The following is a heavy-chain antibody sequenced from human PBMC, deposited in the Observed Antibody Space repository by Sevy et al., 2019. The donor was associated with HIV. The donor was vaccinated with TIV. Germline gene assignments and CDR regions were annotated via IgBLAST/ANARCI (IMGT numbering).Heavy chain of an antibody. D-gene: IGHD1-26*01. CDR2: INTDGRIT. V-gene: IGHV3-74*01. J-gene: IGHJ4*02. Sequence: GGSLRLSCAASEFTFSRYWMHWVRQVPGKGLMWVSRINTDGRITNYAESVKGRFTISRDYAKNTLYLQMNSLRAEDTALYYCSRDTGGRDGYWGRGTLVTVSS. CDR3: SRDTGGRDGY. CDR1: EFTFSRYW.